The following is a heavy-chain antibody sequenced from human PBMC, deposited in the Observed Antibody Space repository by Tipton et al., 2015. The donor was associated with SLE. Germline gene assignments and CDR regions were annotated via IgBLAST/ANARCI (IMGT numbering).Heavy chain of an antibody. Sequence: TLSLTCTVSGYSISSGYYWGWIRQPPGRGLEWIGYIYYSGSTNYNPSLKSRVTISVDTSKNQFSLKVNSMTAADTAVYHCARGYYESNGYYSFDYWGLGALVTVSS. D-gene: IGHD3-22*01. V-gene: IGHV4-61*05. CDR2: IYYSGST. CDR3: ARGYYESNGYYSFDY. CDR1: GYSISSGYY. J-gene: IGHJ4*02.